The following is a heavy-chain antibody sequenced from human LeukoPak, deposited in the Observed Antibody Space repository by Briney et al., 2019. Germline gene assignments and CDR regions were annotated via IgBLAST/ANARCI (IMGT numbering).Heavy chain of an antibody. V-gene: IGHV3-74*01. CDR1: GFTFSSYW. CDR2: INSDGSST. CDR3: ARDSHCSSTSCLKPFDY. D-gene: IGHD2-2*01. J-gene: IGHJ4*02. Sequence: GGSLRLSCAASGFTFSSYWMHWVRQAPGKGLVWVSRINSDGSSTSYADSVKGRFTISRDNAKNTLYLQMNSLRAEDTAVYYCARDSHCSSTSCLKPFDYWGQGTLVTVSS.